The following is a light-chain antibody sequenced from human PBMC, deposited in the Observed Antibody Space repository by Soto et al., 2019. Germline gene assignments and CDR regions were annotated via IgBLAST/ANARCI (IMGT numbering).Light chain of an antibody. CDR1: QSVSSY. Sequence: EIVLTQSPATLSLSPGDRATLSCRASQSVSSYLAWYQQKPGQAPRLLIYDASNRATGIPARFSGSGSGTDFTVTISSLEPEDYAVYYCQQRSNWPQYTFGQGTKLEIK. J-gene: IGKJ2*01. CDR3: QQRSNWPQYT. CDR2: DAS. V-gene: IGKV3-11*01.